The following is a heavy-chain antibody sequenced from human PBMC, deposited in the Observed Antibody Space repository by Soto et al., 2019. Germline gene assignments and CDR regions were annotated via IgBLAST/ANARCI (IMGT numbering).Heavy chain of an antibody. CDR1: GYTFTSYG. J-gene: IGHJ5*02. Sequence: GASVKVSCKASGYTFTSYGISWVRQAPGQGLEWMGRISAYNGNTNYAQKLQGRVTMTTDTSTSTAYMELRSPRSDDTAVFYCSRVRFEAIFGVVIISWFDPWGQGTLVTVSS. CDR3: SRVRFEAIFGVVIISWFDP. D-gene: IGHD3-3*01. V-gene: IGHV1-18*01. CDR2: ISAYNGNT.